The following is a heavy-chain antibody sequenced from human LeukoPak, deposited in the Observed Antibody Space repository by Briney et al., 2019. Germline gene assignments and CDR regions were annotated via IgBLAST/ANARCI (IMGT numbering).Heavy chain of an antibody. Sequence: SETLSLTCTVSGGSISGYYWNWIRQPAGKGLEWIGRVYTSGTTNYSPSLKSRITMSVDTSKNQFSLRLISVTAADTAVYHCARSTGWSSDLFDYWGQGTLVTVSS. D-gene: IGHD6-19*01. V-gene: IGHV4-4*07. CDR3: ARSTGWSSDLFDY. CDR1: GGSISGYY. J-gene: IGHJ4*02. CDR2: VYTSGTT.